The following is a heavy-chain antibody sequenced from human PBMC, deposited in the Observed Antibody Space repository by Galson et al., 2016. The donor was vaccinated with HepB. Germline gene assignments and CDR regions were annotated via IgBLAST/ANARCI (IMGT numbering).Heavy chain of an antibody. J-gene: IGHJ4*02. Sequence: SLRLSCAAPRFTISRYWMSWVRQAPGKGPEWVANINQDGSDRNYVDSVKGRFTISRDNARNSIYLQRSNLRAEDTAVYYCTSEPTDAEEVYWGQGTLVTVAS. V-gene: IGHV3-7*03. CDR1: RFTISRYW. CDR3: TSEPTDAEEVY. CDR2: INQDGSDR.